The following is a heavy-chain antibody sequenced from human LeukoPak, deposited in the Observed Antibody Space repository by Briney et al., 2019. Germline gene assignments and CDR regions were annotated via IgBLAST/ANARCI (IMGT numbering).Heavy chain of an antibody. V-gene: IGHV3-23*01. CDR3: ARVPQTVITLGGVQDGMDV. CDR2: ISGSGHST. J-gene: IGHJ6*02. CDR1: GFTFSIYA. Sequence: GGSLRLSCAASGFTFSIYAMTWVRQAPGKGLAWVSAISGSGHSTYYADSVKGRFTISRDNAKNSLYLQMNSLRAEDTAVYYCARVPQTVITLGGVQDGMDVWGQGTTVTVSS. D-gene: IGHD3-16*01.